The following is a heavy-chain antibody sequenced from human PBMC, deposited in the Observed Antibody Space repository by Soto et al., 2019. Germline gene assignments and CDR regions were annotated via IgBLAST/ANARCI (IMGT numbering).Heavy chain of an antibody. CDR1: GESFSSYW. J-gene: IGHJ6*04. CDR3: ASGCDGRYYYYGMDV. V-gene: IGHV5-10-1*01. D-gene: IGHD2-21*02. CDR2: IDPSDSYT. Sequence: PGDVLKISRKGSGESFSSYWSSWVRQKTDKGLEWMGRIDPSDSYTNYSPSLQGHVTISADKSISTAYLQWSSLKASDTAMYYCASGCDGRYYYYGMDVWAKGSTVAASS.